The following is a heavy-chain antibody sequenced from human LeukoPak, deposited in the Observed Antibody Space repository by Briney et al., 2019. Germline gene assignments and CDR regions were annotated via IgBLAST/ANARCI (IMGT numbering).Heavy chain of an antibody. CDR3: ARDYPYCSGGSCYFSNYYYYGMDV. CDR2: ISYDGSNK. J-gene: IGHJ6*02. CDR1: GFTFSNYA. Sequence: PGGSLRLSCAASGFTFSNYAMSWVRQAPGKGLEWVAVISYDGSNKYYADSVKGRFTISRDNSKNTLYLQMNSLRAEDTAVYYCARDYPYCSGGSCYFSNYYYYGMDVWGQGTTVTVSS. V-gene: IGHV3-30-3*01. D-gene: IGHD2-15*01.